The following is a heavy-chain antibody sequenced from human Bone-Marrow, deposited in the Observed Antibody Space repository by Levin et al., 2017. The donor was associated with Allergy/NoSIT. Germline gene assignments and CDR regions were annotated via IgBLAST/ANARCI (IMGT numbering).Heavy chain of an antibody. CDR1: GDSVSSDIVT. J-gene: IGHJ4*02. V-gene: IGHV6-1*01. Sequence: SQTLSLTCAISGDSVSSDIVTWTWIRQSSSRGLEWLVRTFYRSKWYYDYALSVESRITINPDTSKNQFSLQLSSVTPEDTAVYYCARERFISSGKYVLDYWGQGTLVTVSS. D-gene: IGHD1-26*01. CDR2: TFYRSKWYY. CDR3: ARERFISSGKYVLDY.